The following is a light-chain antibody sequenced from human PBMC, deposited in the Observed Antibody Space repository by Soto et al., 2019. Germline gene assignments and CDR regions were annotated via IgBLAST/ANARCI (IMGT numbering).Light chain of an antibody. CDR2: GAS. Sequence: EIVLTQSPGTLSLSPGERATLSCRASQSVSSSYLAWYQQKPGQAPRLLIYGASSRATGIPDRFSGSGSGTEFTLTISRLEREDFAVYYCQQSNNLPRTFGQGTKVDIK. J-gene: IGKJ1*01. CDR1: QSVSSSY. V-gene: IGKV3-20*01. CDR3: QQSNNLPRT.